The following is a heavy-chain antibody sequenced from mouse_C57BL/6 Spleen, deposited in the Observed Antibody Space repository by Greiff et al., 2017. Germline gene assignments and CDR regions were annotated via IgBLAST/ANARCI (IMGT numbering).Heavy chain of an antibody. J-gene: IGHJ4*01. CDR2: IRNKANGYTT. D-gene: IGHD2-1*01. CDR3: ARIYYGNSYAMDY. V-gene: IGHV7-3*01. CDR1: GFTFTDYY. Sequence: EVQLVESGGGLVQPGGSLSLSCAASGFTFTDYYMSWVRQPPGKALEWLGFIRNKANGYTTEYSASVKGRFTISRDNSQSILYLQMNALRAEDSATYYCARIYYGNSYAMDYWGQGTSVTVSS.